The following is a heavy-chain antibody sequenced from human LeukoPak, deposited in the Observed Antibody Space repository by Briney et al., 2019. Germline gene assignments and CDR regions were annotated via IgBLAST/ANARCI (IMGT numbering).Heavy chain of an antibody. Sequence: SETLSLTCTVSGGSISSSSYYWGWIRQPPGKGLAWIGSIYYSGSTYYNPSLKSRVTISVDTSKNQFSPKLSSVTAADTAVYYCASTLMYLRDFDYWGQGTLVTVSS. CDR3: ASTLMYLRDFDY. V-gene: IGHV4-39*01. CDR2: IYYSGST. D-gene: IGHD2-8*01. CDR1: GGSISSSSYY. J-gene: IGHJ4*02.